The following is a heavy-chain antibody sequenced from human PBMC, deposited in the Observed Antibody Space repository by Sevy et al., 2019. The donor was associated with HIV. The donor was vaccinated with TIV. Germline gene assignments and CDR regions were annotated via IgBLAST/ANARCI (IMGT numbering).Heavy chain of an antibody. D-gene: IGHD3-10*02. Sequence: GESLKISCAASGFTFSSYAMSWVRQAPGKGLEWVSAISGSGGSTYYADSVKGRFTISRDNSKNTLYLQMNSLRAEDTAVYYCAKAGTMLVTGMDVWGQGTTVTVSS. CDR2: ISGSGGST. CDR3: AKAGTMLVTGMDV. V-gene: IGHV3-23*01. CDR1: GFTFSSYA. J-gene: IGHJ6*02.